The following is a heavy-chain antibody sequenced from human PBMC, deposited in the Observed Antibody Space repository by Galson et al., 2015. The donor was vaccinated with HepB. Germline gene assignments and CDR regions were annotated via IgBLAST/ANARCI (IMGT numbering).Heavy chain of an antibody. D-gene: IGHD2-2*01. J-gene: IGHJ4*02. Sequence: SLRLSCAASGLSFSSYAMGWVRQAPGKGLEWVAVIWYDGSDGYYADSVKGRFTISRDNSKNTLYLQMDSLRADDTAVYYCTGDKDNALDYWGQGTLVTVSS. CDR1: GLSFSSYA. CDR2: IWYDGSDG. V-gene: IGHV3-33*01. CDR3: TGDKDNALDY.